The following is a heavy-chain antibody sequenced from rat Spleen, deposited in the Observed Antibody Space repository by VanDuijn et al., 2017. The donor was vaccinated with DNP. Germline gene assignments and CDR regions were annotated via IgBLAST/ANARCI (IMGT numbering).Heavy chain of an antibody. J-gene: IGHJ2*01. V-gene: IGHV5-25*01. CDR3: ARRQQLFYFDH. D-gene: IGHD1-10*01. Sequence: EVQLVESGGGLVQPGRSMKLSCAASGFTFSNYDMAWVRQAPTKGLEWVASITYDGGTTYYRDSVKGRFTISRDNAKSSLFLQMDSLRSEDMATYYCARRQQLFYFDHWGQGVMVTVSS. CDR2: ITYDGGTT. CDR1: GFTFSNYD.